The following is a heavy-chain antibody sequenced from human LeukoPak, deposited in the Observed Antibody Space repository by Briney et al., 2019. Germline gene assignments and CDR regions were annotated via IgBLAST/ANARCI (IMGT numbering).Heavy chain of an antibody. Sequence: GGSLGLSCAASGFTFSSYGMHWVRQAPGKGLEWVAIIWYDGSNKYYADSVKGRFTISRDNSKNALYLQMNSLRAEDTAVYYCAKDSGSTNYFDYWGQGTLVTVSS. CDR3: AKDSGSTNYFDY. CDR2: IWYDGSNK. J-gene: IGHJ4*02. V-gene: IGHV3-33*06. D-gene: IGHD2-15*01. CDR1: GFTFSSYG.